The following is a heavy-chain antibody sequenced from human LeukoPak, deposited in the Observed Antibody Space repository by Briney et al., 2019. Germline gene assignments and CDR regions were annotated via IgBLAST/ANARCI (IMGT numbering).Heavy chain of an antibody. CDR3: ARSSLEARPIAARANCFDP. V-gene: IGHV4-61*02. CDR2: IYTSGNT. Sequence: PSETLSLTCTVSGGSISSGRYYWSCIRQPAGKGLEWIGRIYTSGNTNYNPSLKSRVTISVDTSKSQFSLKLSSVTAADTAVYYCARSSLEARPIAARANCFDPWGQGTLVTVSS. D-gene: IGHD6-6*01. J-gene: IGHJ5*02. CDR1: GGSISSGRYY.